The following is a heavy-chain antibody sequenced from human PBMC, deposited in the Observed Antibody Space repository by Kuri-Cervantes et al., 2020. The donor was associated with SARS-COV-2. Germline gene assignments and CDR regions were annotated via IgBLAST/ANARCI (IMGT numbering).Heavy chain of an antibody. Sequence: SQTLSLTCAVYGGSCSGYSWSWIRQPPGKGLEWIGEIDHSGSTNYNPSLKSRVTISVDTSKNQFSLKLSSVTAADTAVYYCARDPNTIVVVVAATHGIWFDPWGQGTLVTVSS. V-gene: IGHV4-34*01. CDR3: ARDPNTIVVVVAATHGIWFDP. CDR1: GGSCSGYS. J-gene: IGHJ5*02. CDR2: IDHSGST. D-gene: IGHD2-15*01.